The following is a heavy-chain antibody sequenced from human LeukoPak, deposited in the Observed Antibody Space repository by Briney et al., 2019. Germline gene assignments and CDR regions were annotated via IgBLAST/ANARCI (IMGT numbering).Heavy chain of an antibody. D-gene: IGHD3-22*01. J-gene: IGHJ4*02. CDR1: GGTFSSYA. V-gene: IGHV1-69*13. CDR3: ASRPYYYDSSGSLDY. Sequence: SVKVSCKASGGTFSSYAISWVRQAPGQGLEWMGGIIPSFCTANYAQKFQGRVMITADESTSTAYMELSSLRSEDTAVYYCASRPYYYDSSGSLDYWGQGTLVTVSS. CDR2: IIPSFCTA.